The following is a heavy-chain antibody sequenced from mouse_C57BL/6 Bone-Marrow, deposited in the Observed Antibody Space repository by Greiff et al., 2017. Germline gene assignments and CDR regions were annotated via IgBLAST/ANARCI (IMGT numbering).Heavy chain of an antibody. Sequence: QVQLQQPGAELVMPGASVKLSCKASGYTFTSYWMHWVKQRPGQGLEWIGEIDPSDSYTNYKQKFKGKSTLTVDKSSSTAYMQLSSLTSEDSAVYYCARPIYDGYPWYFDVWGTGTTVTVSS. D-gene: IGHD2-3*01. CDR1: GYTFTSYW. CDR2: IDPSDSYT. J-gene: IGHJ1*03. CDR3: ARPIYDGYPWYFDV. V-gene: IGHV1-69*01.